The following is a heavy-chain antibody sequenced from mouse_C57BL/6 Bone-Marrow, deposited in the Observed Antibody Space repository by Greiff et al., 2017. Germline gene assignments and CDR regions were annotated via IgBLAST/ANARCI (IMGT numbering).Heavy chain of an antibody. CDR2: INYDGSST. J-gene: IGHJ2*01. Sequence: EVHLVESEGGLVQPGSSMKLSCTASGFTFSDYYMAWVRQVPEKGLEWVANINYDGSSTYYLDSLKSRFIISRDNAKNILYLQMSSLKSEDTATYYCARDYGNYLYYFDYWGQGTTLTVSS. CDR3: ARDYGNYLYYFDY. V-gene: IGHV5-16*01. D-gene: IGHD2-1*01. CDR1: GFTFSDYY.